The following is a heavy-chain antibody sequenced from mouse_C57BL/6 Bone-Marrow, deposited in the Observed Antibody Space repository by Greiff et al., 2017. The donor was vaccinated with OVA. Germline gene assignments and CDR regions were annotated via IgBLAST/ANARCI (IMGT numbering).Heavy chain of an antibody. J-gene: IGHJ2*01. CDR2: ISSGGSYT. CDR3: ARRLLYYCDY. D-gene: IGHD2-12*01. Sequence: EVKLVESGGDLVKPGGSLKLSCAASGFTFSSYGMSWVRQTPDKRLEWVATISSGGSYTYYPDSVKGRFTISRDNAKNTLYLQMSSLKSEDTAMYYCARRLLYYCDYWGQGTTLTVSS. V-gene: IGHV5-6*02. CDR1: GFTFSSYG.